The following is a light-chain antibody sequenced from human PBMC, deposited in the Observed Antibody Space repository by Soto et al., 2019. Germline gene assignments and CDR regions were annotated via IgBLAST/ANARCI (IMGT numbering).Light chain of an antibody. CDR2: DNN. J-gene: IGLJ3*02. CDR3: GTWDSSLSALWV. CDR1: SSNIGNNY. Sequence: QSVLTQPPSVSAAPGQKVTLSCSGSSSNIGNNYVSWYQQLPGTAPKLLIYDNNKRPSGIPDRFSGSKSGTSATLGITGLQTGDEADYYCGTWDSSLSALWVFGGGTKLTVL. V-gene: IGLV1-51*01.